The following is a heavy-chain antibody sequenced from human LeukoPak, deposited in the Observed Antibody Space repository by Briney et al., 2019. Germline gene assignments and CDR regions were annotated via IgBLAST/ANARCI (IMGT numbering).Heavy chain of an antibody. CDR3: ARDISRASTFDP. J-gene: IGHJ5*02. CDR1: GYTFTSYA. V-gene: IGHV1-69*13. Sequence: ASVKVSCKASGYTFTSYAISWVRQAPGQGLEWMGGIIPIFGTANYAQKFQGRVTITADESTSTAYMELSSLRSEDTAVYYCARDISRASTFDPWGQGTLVTVSS. CDR2: IIPIFGTA.